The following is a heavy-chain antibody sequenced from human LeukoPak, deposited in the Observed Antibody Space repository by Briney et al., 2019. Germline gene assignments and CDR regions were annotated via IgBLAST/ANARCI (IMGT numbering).Heavy chain of an antibody. Sequence: PSETLSLTCTVSSGSISSYSWSWIRQPPGKGLEWIGEINHSGSTNYNPSLKSRVTISVDTSKNQFSLKLSSVTAADTAVYYCARGNFSSGLDYWGQGTLVTVSS. CDR3: ARGNFSSGLDY. D-gene: IGHD6-19*01. CDR1: SGSISSYS. J-gene: IGHJ4*02. CDR2: INHSGST. V-gene: IGHV4-34*01.